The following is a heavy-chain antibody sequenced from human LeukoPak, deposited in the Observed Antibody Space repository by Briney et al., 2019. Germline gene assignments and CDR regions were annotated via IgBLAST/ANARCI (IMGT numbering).Heavy chain of an antibody. Sequence: ASVKVSCKASGYTFTGYYMHWVRQAPGQGLEWMGWINPNSGGTNYAQKFQGRVTMTRDASISTAYMELSRLRSDDTAVYYCAVGVSTPSPYYFDYWGQGTLVTVSS. J-gene: IGHJ4*02. CDR2: INPNSGGT. D-gene: IGHD2-15*01. CDR1: GYTFTGYY. CDR3: AVGVSTPSPYYFDY. V-gene: IGHV1-2*02.